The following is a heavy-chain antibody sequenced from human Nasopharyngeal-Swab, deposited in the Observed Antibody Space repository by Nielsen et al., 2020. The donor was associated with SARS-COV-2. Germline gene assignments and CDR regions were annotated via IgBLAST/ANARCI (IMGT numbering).Heavy chain of an antibody. CDR3: ARAGAEMIFGVVITFDY. V-gene: IGHV4-61*01. CDR1: GGSVSSGCYH. J-gene: IGHJ4*02. D-gene: IGHD3-3*01. CDR2: NYYSGST. Sequence: SETLSLTCTVSGGSVSSGCYHWSRIRQPPGKGLEWIGYNYYSGSTNYNPSLKRRVTISVDTSKNQFSLKLSSVTAADTAVYYCARAGAEMIFGVVITFDYWGQGTLVTVSS.